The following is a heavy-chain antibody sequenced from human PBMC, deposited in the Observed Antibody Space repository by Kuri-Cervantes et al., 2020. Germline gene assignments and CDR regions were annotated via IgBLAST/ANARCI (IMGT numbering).Heavy chain of an antibody. D-gene: IGHD3-10*01. CDR1: GFTFSNYG. Sequence: GGSLRLSCAASGFTFSNYGMHWVRQAPGKGLEWVAVISYDGSNKYYADSVKGRFTISRDNSKNTLYLQMNSLRAEDTAVYYCARGWFGELGGYYFDYWGQGTLVTVSS. CDR2: ISYDGSNK. CDR3: ARGWFGELGGYYFDY. V-gene: IGHV3-30*03. J-gene: IGHJ4*02.